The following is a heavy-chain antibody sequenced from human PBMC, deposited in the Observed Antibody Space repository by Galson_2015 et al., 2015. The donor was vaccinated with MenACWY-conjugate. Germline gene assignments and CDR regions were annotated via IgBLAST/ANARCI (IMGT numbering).Heavy chain of an antibody. CDR3: ARVVKEYYDILTGHHRWWFDP. CDR2: T. D-gene: IGHD3-9*01. J-gene: IGHJ5*02. V-gene: IGHV4-34*01. Sequence: TNYNPSLKSRVTISVDTSKNQFSLKLSSVTAADTAVYYCARVVKEYYDILTGHHRWWFDPWGQGTLVTVSS.